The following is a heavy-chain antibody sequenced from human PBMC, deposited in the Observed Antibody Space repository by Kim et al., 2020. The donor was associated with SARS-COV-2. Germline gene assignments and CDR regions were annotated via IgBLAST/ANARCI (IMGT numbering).Heavy chain of an antibody. Sequence: GGSLRLSCIASGFTFSKQAMSWVRQAPGKGLEWVSNISRRGSDKYYADSVKGRFTISRDDSNNTLYLQMNSLGAGDTAVYYCATPPPCSRHSYTEVDY. CDR3: ATPPPCSRHSYTEVDY. J-gene: IGHJ4*01. CDR1: GFTFSKQA. CDR2: ISRRGSDK. V-gene: IGHV3-23*01. D-gene: IGHD2-2*01.